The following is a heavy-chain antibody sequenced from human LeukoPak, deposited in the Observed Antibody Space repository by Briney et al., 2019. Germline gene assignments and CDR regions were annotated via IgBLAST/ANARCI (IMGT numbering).Heavy chain of an antibody. J-gene: IGHJ4*02. CDR3: ASRKLGNDY. V-gene: IGHV4-59*01. Sequence: PSETLSLTCAVSGGSISSYYWSWIRQSPGKGLEWIGYIYHTGSTSYSPSLKSRVTISADTSQNQFSLKLSSVTAADTAVYYCASRKLGNDYWGQGTLVTVSS. D-gene: IGHD7-27*01. CDR2: IYHTGST. CDR1: GGSISSYY.